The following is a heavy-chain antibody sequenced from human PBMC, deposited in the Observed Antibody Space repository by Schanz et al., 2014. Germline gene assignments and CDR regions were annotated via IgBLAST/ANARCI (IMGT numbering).Heavy chain of an antibody. V-gene: IGHV3-74*02. CDR1: GFTLSNSD. Sequence: DVQLLESGGGLVQPGGSLRLSCAASGFTLSNSDMHWVRQVPGKGLEWVSCTNGDGTNAKYADSVKGRFTISRDNAKKTLSLQMISLRAEDTAIYFCTRSYYDFSWGSYRFRAFDIWGQGTTVIVSS. CDR3: TRSYYDFSWGSYRFRAFDI. J-gene: IGHJ3*02. CDR2: TNGDGTNA. D-gene: IGHD3-16*02.